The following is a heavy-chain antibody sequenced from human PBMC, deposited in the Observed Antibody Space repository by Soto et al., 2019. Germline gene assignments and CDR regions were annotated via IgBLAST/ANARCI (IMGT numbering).Heavy chain of an antibody. D-gene: IGHD3-3*01. V-gene: IGHV3-43*01. CDR2: ISWDGGST. Sequence: GGSLRLSCAASGFTFDDYTMHWVRQAPGKGLEWVSLISWDGGSTYYADSVKGRFTISRDNSKNSLYLQMNSLRTEDTALYYCAKDISDFWSGYNKGDYYYGMDVWGQGTTVTVSS. J-gene: IGHJ6*02. CDR3: AKDISDFWSGYNKGDYYYGMDV. CDR1: GFTFDDYT.